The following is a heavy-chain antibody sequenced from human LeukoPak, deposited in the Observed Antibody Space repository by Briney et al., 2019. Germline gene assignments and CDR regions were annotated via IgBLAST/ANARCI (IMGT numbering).Heavy chain of an antibody. D-gene: IGHD5-24*01. CDR2: ISSSGSTM. Sequence: GGSLRLSCAASGFTFSDYYMSWIRQAPGNGLEWVSYISSSGSTMYHADSVKGRFIISRDNAKNSLYLQMNSLRAEDTAVYYCARDPVEISYDYWGQGTLVTVSS. V-gene: IGHV3-11*04. J-gene: IGHJ4*02. CDR1: GFTFSDYY. CDR3: ARDPVEISYDY.